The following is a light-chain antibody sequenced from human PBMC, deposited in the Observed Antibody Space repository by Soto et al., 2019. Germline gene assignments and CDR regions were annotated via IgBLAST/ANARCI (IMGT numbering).Light chain of an antibody. Sequence: ELLLTQSPGTLSLSPGERATLSCRASQSVSSNYLAWYQLRPGQAPRLLIYGASSRPTGIPDRFSGSGSGTGFTLTISRLEPEDFAVYFCQHYGSSLWTFGQGTKVDIK. J-gene: IGKJ1*01. CDR3: QHYGSSLWT. CDR2: GAS. CDR1: QSVSSNY. V-gene: IGKV3-20*01.